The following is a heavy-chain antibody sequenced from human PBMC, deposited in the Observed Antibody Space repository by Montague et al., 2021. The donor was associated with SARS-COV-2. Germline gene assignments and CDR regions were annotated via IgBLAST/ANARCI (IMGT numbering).Heavy chain of an antibody. V-gene: IGHV4-59*01. D-gene: IGHD2-2*01. Sequence: SETLSLTCTVSGGSISSYYWSWIRQPPRKGLEWIGYIYYNGTTNYSPSLKGRVSISVDTSKNQFSLEMNSVTAADTAVYYCARERGYQLLSGWFDPWGQGTLVTVSS. CDR1: GGSISSYY. CDR2: IYYNGTT. CDR3: ARERGYQLLSGWFDP. J-gene: IGHJ5*02.